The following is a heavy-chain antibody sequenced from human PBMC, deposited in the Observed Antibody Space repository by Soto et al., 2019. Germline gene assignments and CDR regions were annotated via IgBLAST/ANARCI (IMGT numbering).Heavy chain of an antibody. D-gene: IGHD3-10*01. V-gene: IGHV3-20*03. J-gene: IGHJ4*02. CDR1: GFTFDDYG. CDR2: INWNGGST. CDR3: ARLYGSGSTRRVRIDY. Sequence: EVQLVESGGGFVRPWGSLRLASAASGFTFDDYGMSWVRQAPGKGLEWVSGINWNGGSTGYADSVKGRFTISRDIAKNSLYLQMNSLRAEDTALYYCARLYGSGSTRRVRIDYWGQGNVVTVS.